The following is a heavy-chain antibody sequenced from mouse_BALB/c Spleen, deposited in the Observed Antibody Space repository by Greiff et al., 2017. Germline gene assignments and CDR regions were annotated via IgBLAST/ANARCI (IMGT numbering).Heavy chain of an antibody. Sequence: EVQLQESGPELVKPGASVKMSCKASGYTFTSYVMHWVKQKPGQGLEWIGYINPYNDGTKYNEKFKGKATLTSDKSSSTAYMELSSLTSEDSAVYYCAREGDYDVIDYWGQGTTLTVSS. J-gene: IGHJ2*01. CDR2: INPYNDGT. CDR3: AREGDYDVIDY. V-gene: IGHV1-14*01. D-gene: IGHD2-4*01. CDR1: GYTFTSYV.